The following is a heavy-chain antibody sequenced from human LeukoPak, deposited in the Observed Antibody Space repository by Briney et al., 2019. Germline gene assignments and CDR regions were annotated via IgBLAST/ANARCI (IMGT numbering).Heavy chain of an antibody. D-gene: IGHD2-2*01. Sequence: SETLSLTCTVSGGSISSSSYYRGWIRQPPGKGLEWIGSIYYSGSTYYNPSLKSRVTISVDTSKNQFSLKLSSVTAADTAVYYCARLSTLSAHFDYWGQGTLVTVSS. CDR3: ARLSTLSAHFDY. V-gene: IGHV4-39*01. CDR1: GGSISSSSYY. J-gene: IGHJ4*02. CDR2: IYYSGST.